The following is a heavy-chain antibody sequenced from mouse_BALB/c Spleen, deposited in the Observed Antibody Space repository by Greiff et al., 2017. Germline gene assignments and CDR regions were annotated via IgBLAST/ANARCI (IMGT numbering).Heavy chain of an antibody. J-gene: IGHJ3*01. CDR2: ISNGGGST. CDR3: ARQGITASWFAY. CDR1: GFTFSSYT. Sequence: EVQGVESGGGLVQPGGSLKLSCAASGFTFSSYTMSWVRQTPEKRLEWVAYISNGGGSTYYPDTEKGRFTISRDNAKNTLYLQMSSLKSEDTAMYYCARQGITASWFAYWGQGTLVTVSA. V-gene: IGHV5-12-2*01. D-gene: IGHD2-4*01.